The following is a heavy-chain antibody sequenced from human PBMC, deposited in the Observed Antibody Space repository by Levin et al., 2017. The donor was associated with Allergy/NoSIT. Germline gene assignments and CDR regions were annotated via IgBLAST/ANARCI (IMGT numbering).Heavy chain of an antibody. V-gene: IGHV4-39*01. CDR3: ARHKQYQLPQLFDY. CDR2: IYYSGST. CDR1: GGSISSSSYY. Sequence: PSETLSLTCTVSGGSISSSSYYWGWIRQPPGKGLEWIGSIYYSGSTYYNPSLKSRVTISVDTSKNQFSLKLSSVTAADTAVYYCARHKQYQLPQLFDYWGQGTLVTVSS. D-gene: IGHD2-2*01. J-gene: IGHJ4*02.